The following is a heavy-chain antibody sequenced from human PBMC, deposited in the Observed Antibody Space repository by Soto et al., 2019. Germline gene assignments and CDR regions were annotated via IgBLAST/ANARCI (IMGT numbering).Heavy chain of an antibody. CDR1: GFTVSSNY. CDR3: GRGYYDILTGYPTHDAFDI. CDR2: IYSGGST. V-gene: IGHV3-66*01. D-gene: IGHD3-9*01. Sequence: GGSLRLSCAASGFTVSSNYMSWVRQAPGKGLEWVSVIYSGGSTYYADSVKGRFTISRDNSKNTLYLQMNSLRAEDTAVYYCGRGYYDILTGYPTHDAFDIWGQGTMVTVSS. J-gene: IGHJ3*02.